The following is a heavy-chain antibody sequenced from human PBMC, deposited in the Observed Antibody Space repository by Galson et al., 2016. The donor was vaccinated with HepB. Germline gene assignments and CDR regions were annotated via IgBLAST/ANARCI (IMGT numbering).Heavy chain of an antibody. CDR1: GFTFSNYY. CDR2: ISPSTTHI. Sequence: SLRLSCAASGFTFSNYYMSWIRQAPGKGLEWVAYISPSTTHINYADSVMGRFTVSRDNAKNSLYLQMNSLGAEDTAVYYCASPSGRYSVHTFDLWGQGTMVTLSS. CDR3: ASPSGRYSVHTFDL. V-gene: IGHV3-11*06. D-gene: IGHD1-26*01. J-gene: IGHJ3*01.